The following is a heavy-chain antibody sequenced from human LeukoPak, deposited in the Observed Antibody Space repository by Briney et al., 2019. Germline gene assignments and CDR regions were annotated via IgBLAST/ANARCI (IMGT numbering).Heavy chain of an antibody. CDR2: ISAYNGYT. D-gene: IGHD5-24*01. Sequence: ASVKVSCKASGYTFTSYAISWVRQAPAQGLEWMGWISAYNGYTNYAQNLQGRVTMTTDTSTSTAYMELTSLRSDDTAVYYCARALARDVYNINWFDPWGQGTLVTVSS. V-gene: IGHV1-18*01. J-gene: IGHJ5*02. CDR1: GYTFTSYA. CDR3: ARALARDVYNINWFDP.